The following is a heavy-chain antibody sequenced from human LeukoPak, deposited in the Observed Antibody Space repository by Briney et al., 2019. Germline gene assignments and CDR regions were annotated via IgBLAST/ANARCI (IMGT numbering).Heavy chain of an antibody. CDR2: INHSGST. Sequence: SETLSLTCAVSGGSFSGYYWSWIRQPPGKGLEWIGEINHSGSTNYNPSLTSRVTISVDTSKNQFSLKLSSVTAADTAVYYCATRGKRALRPYYMDVWGKGTTVTVSS. CDR1: GGSFSGYY. V-gene: IGHV4-34*01. J-gene: IGHJ6*03. CDR3: ATRGKRALRPYYMDV. D-gene: IGHD1-1*01.